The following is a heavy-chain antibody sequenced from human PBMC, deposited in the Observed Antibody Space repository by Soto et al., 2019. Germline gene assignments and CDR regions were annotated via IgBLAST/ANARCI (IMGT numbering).Heavy chain of an antibody. J-gene: IGHJ4*02. V-gene: IGHV4-31*03. CDR3: ARDPDF. D-gene: IGHD3-3*01. CDR1: GGSISSGGYY. Sequence: QVQLQESGPGLVKPSQTLSLTCTVSGGSISSGGYYWSWIRQHPGKGLEWIGYIYYSGSTYYNPSLKRRVTISVDTSKKQFALKPSSVTAANTAGDYCARDPDFWSRGTLVTVSS. CDR2: IYYSGST.